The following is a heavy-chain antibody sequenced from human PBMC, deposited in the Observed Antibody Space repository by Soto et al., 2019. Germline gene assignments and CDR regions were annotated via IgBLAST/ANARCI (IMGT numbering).Heavy chain of an antibody. CDR3: ARETKSNYYYYMDV. J-gene: IGHJ6*03. V-gene: IGHV3-64*01. CDR1: GFTFSSYA. D-gene: IGHD2-8*01. Sequence: GGSLRLSCAASGFTFSSYAMHWVRQAPGKGLEYVSAISSNGGSTYYANSVKGRFTISRDNSKNTLYLQMGSLRAEDMAVYYCARETKSNYYYYMDVWGKGTTVTVSS. CDR2: ISSNGGST.